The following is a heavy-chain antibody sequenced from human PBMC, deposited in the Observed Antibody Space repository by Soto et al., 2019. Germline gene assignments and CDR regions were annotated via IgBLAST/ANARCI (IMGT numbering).Heavy chain of an antibody. CDR3: ARIHSSSSSDMDV. D-gene: IGHD6-6*01. CDR2: TYYRSKWYY. Sequence: SQTLSLTCAISGSSVSSAIAAWNCIRQSPSRGLEWLGRTYYRSKWYYGYAVSAKSRITINPDTSKNQFSLQLNSVTPEDTAVYYCARIHSSSSSDMDVWGQGTTVTVSS. CDR1: GSSVSSAIAA. V-gene: IGHV6-1*01. J-gene: IGHJ6*02.